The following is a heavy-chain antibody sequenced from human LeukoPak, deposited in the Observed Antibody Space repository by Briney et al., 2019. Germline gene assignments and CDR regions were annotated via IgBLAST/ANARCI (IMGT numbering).Heavy chain of an antibody. CDR1: GFTFSSYA. J-gene: IGHJ4*02. CDR2: ISGSGGST. Sequence: PGGSLRLSCAASGFTFSSYAMSWVRQAPGKGLEWVSAISGSGGSTYYADSVKGRFTISRGNSKNTLYLQMNSLRAEDTAVYYCAKRPIAVAGTGVDYWGQGTLVTVSS. D-gene: IGHD6-19*01. CDR3: AKRPIAVAGTGVDY. V-gene: IGHV3-23*01.